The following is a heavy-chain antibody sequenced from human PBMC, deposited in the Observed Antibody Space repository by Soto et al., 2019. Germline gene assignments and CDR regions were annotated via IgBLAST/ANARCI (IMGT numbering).Heavy chain of an antibody. D-gene: IGHD6-6*01. V-gene: IGHV1-18*01. CDR1: GYTFTNYG. Sequence: QVQLLQSGAEVKKPGASVKVSCKASGYTFTNYGITWVRPAPGQGLEWMGGIGAYNGNTHYTQSLQGRVTMTTDTSTSTAYMELRGLRSDDTAVYYCARVRQIVGYFYYYLDVWGKGTTVTVS. CDR3: ARVRQIVGYFYYYLDV. J-gene: IGHJ6*03. CDR2: IGAYNGNT.